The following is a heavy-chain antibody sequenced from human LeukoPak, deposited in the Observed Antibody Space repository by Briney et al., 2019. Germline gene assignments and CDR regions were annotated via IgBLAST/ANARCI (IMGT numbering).Heavy chain of an antibody. J-gene: IGHJ3*02. CDR1: GGSISSGSYY. CDR3: ARDYQTGDHDAFDI. D-gene: IGHD7-27*01. Sequence: SETLSLTCTVPGGSISSGSYYWSWIRQPAGKGLEWIGRIYTSGSTNYNPSLKSRVTISVDTSKNQFSLKLSSVTAADTAVYYCARDYQTGDHDAFDIWGQGTMVTVSS. V-gene: IGHV4-61*02. CDR2: IYTSGST.